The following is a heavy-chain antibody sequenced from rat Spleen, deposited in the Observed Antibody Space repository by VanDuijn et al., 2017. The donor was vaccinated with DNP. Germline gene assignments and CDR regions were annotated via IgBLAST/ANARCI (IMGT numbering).Heavy chain of an antibody. V-gene: IGHV5S10*01. D-gene: IGHD1-2*01. CDR1: GFTFSDYS. CDR3: ATHGSISTISTGAMDV. J-gene: IGHJ4*01. CDR2: IVYDGSGT. Sequence: EVQLVESGGGLVQPGRSLKLSCAASGFTFSDYSMAWVRQAPKTGLEWVATIVYDGSGTYYGDSVTGRFTISRDNAKRTLYLQMDSLRSEDTATYYCATHGSISTISTGAMDVWGQGTSVTVSS.